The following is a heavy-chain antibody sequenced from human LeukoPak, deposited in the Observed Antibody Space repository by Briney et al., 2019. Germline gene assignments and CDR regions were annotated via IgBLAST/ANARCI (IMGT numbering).Heavy chain of an antibody. Sequence: PSETLSLTCTVSGASISSSYWSWIRQPPRKRLEWIGYIYYNGNTNSNPSLKSRVTISPDTSKNQFSLRLSSVTAADSAVYYCVRGNYDNRGYSNAFDIWGQGAMVTVSS. D-gene: IGHD3-22*01. CDR1: GASISSSY. J-gene: IGHJ3*02. CDR2: IYYNGNT. V-gene: IGHV4-59*01. CDR3: VRGNYDNRGYSNAFDI.